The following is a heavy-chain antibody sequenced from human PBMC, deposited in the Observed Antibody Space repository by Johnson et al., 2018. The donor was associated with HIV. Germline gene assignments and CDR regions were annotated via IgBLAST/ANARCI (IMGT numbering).Heavy chain of an antibody. CDR3: ARGASSSNSFDI. Sequence: EVQLVESGGGLVQPGGSLRLSCAASGFTFSRYWMNWVRQAPGKGLEWVANINQDGSEKYYVDSVKGRFTISRDNAKNSLYLQMNSLRVEDTGVYYCARGASSSNSFDIWGQGTMVTVSS. CDR2: INQDGSEK. CDR1: GFTFSRYW. V-gene: IGHV3-7*05. D-gene: IGHD6-6*01. J-gene: IGHJ3*02.